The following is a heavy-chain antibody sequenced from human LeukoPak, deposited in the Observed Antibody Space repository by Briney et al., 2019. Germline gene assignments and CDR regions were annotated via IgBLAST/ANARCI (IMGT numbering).Heavy chain of an antibody. CDR1: GYTFTGYY. Sequence: GASVKVSCKASGYTFTGYYMHWVRQAPGQGLEWMGWINPNSGGTNYAQKFQGRVTMTRDTSISTAYMELSRLRSDDTAVFYCARANWNLIPKAENWYFDLWGRGTLVTVSS. D-gene: IGHD1-1*01. V-gene: IGHV1-2*02. CDR3: ARANWNLIPKAENWYFDL. J-gene: IGHJ2*01. CDR2: INPNSGGT.